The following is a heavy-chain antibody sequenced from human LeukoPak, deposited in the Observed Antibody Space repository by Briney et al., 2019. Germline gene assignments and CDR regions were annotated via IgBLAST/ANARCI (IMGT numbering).Heavy chain of an antibody. J-gene: IGHJ4*02. CDR3: ARDWSPRSYDSSGPFDY. D-gene: IGHD3-22*01. CDR1: GYTFTSYG. V-gene: IGHV1-18*01. Sequence: GALVKVSCKASGYTFTSYGISWVRQAPGQGLEWMGWISAYNGNTNYAQKLQGRVTMTTDTSTSTAYMELRSLRSDDTAVYYCARDWSPRSYDSSGPFDYWGQGTLVTVSS. CDR2: ISAYNGNT.